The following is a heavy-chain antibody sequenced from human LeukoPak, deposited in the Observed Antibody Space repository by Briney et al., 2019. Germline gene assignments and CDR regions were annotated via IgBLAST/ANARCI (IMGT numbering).Heavy chain of an antibody. CDR1: GFILSTYY. Sequence: GGSLRLSCAASGFILSTYYMNWVRQAPGKGLEWVSIIYSGATTYYADSVKGRFTISRDTSKNTVSLQMNSLSAEDTAVYFCARVGDHFHWNLDLWGRGTLVTVSS. D-gene: IGHD3-3*02. V-gene: IGHV3-53*01. CDR2: IYSGATT. CDR3: ARVGDHFHWNLDL. J-gene: IGHJ2*01.